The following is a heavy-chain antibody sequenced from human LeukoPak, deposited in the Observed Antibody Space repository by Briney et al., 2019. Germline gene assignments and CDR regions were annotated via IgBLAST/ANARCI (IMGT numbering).Heavy chain of an antibody. CDR1: GYSFTSYW. J-gene: IGHJ3*02. V-gene: IGHV5-51*01. D-gene: IGHD6-13*01. CDR3: ARRYSSSWTEIDAFDI. Sequence: GESLKIPCKGSGYSFTSYWIGWVRQMPGKGLEWMGIIYPGDSDTRYSPSFQGQVTISADKSISTAYLQWSSLKASDTAMYYCARRYSSSWTEIDAFDIWGQGTMVTVSS. CDR2: IYPGDSDT.